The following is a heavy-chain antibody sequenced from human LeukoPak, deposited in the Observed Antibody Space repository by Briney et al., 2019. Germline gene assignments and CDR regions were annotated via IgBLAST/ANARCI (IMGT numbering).Heavy chain of an antibody. V-gene: IGHV3-49*04. CDR2: IRSRAYGGTT. Sequence: GGSLRLSCAASGFTFSDYWMSWVRQAPGKGLEWVGFIRSRAYGGTTDYAASVKGRFTISRDDSKSIAYLQMNSLKTEDTAVYYCSRDGLVDYYYGMDVWGQGTAVTVSS. J-gene: IGHJ6*02. D-gene: IGHD5/OR15-5a*01. CDR1: GFTFSDYW. CDR3: SRDGLVDYYYGMDV.